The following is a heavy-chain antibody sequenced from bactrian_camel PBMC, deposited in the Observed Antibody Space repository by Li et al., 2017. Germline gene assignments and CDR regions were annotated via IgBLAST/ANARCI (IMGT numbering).Heavy chain of an antibody. D-gene: IGHD1*01. CDR2: LDSSGST. CDR3: AADVSGLYRGGDWQRYMYNY. Sequence: VQLVESGGGSVQTGGSPRLSCVTSGYTDSRYTLAWFRQAPGKEREGVAALDSSGSTAYADSVKGRFTISKDNTKNILYLQMDNLQPEDSATYRCAADVSGLYRGGDWQRYMYNYWGQGTQVTVS. V-gene: IGHV3S67*01. CDR1: GYTDSRYT. J-gene: IGHJ4*01.